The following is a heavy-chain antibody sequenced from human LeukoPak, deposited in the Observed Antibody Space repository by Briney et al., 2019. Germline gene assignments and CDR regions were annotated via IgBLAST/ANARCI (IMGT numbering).Heavy chain of an antibody. J-gene: IGHJ4*02. CDR3: ARGYCSGVSCYRMPFDY. Sequence: GGSLRLSCAASGFTFSSYAMSWVRQAPGKGLEWVSIIYSGGSTFYADSVKGRFTISRHNSENTLYLQMNSLRAEDTAVYYCARGYCSGVSCYRMPFDYWGQGTLVTVSS. D-gene: IGHD2-15*01. CDR2: IYSGGST. CDR1: GFTFSSYA. V-gene: IGHV3-53*04.